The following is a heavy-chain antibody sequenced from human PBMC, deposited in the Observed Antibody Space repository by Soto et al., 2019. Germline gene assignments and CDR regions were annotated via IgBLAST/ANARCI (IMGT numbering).Heavy chain of an antibody. CDR1: GFAFSSYG. Sequence: QAQLVESGGGVVQPGRSLRLSCAASGFAFSSYGMHWVRQAPGTGLEWVAVISYDGSLQHYADSVKGRFTISRDNSKNMVLLQMSSLRAAETAVYYCVSDRGYGHASIPYSWGQGTLVSVSS. CDR3: VSDRGYGHASIPYS. V-gene: IGHV3-30*03. J-gene: IGHJ4*02. D-gene: IGHD5-18*01. CDR2: ISYDGSLQ.